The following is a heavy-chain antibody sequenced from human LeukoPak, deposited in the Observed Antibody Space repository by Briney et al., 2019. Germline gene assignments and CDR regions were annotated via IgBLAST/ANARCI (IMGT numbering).Heavy chain of an antibody. D-gene: IGHD2-15*01. CDR2: IVPIFGLA. Sequence: GASVKVSCKASGGTFSKCAISWVRQAPGQGLEWMGGIVPIFGLANYAQKFQGRVTITADEVTSTAYMELSRLRSDDTAVYYCAREDPYCSGGSCYASLFDYWGQGTLVTVSS. CDR3: AREDPYCSGGSCYASLFDY. V-gene: IGHV1-69*01. CDR1: GGTFSKCA. J-gene: IGHJ4*02.